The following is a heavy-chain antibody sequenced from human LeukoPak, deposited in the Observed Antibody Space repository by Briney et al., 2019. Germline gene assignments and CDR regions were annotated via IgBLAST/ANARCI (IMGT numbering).Heavy chain of an antibody. CDR2: INHSGST. CDR1: GGSFSGYY. Sequence: SETLSLTCAVYGGSFSGYYRSWIRQPPGKGLEWIGEINHSGSTNYNPSLKSRVTISVDTSKNQFSLKLSSVTAADTAVYYCARAWYQLLAYFDYWGQGTLVTVSS. CDR3: ARAWYQLLAYFDY. J-gene: IGHJ4*02. D-gene: IGHD2-2*01. V-gene: IGHV4-34*01.